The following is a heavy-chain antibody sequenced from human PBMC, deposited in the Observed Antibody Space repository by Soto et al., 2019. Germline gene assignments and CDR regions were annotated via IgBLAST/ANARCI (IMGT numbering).Heavy chain of an antibody. V-gene: IGHV1-2*04. J-gene: IGHJ4*02. CDR1: GYTFTGYY. D-gene: IGHD5-12*01. CDR2: INPNSGGT. CDR3: ARGGAQRDGYNPYFDY. Sequence: GASVKVSCKASGYTFTGYYMHWGRQAPGQGLEWMGWINPNSGGTNYAQKFQGWVTMTRDTSISTAYMELSRLRSDDTAVYYCARGGAQRDGYNPYFDYWGQGTLVTVSS.